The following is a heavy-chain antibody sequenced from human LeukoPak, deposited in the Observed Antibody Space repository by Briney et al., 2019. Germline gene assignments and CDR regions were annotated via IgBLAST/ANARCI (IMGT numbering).Heavy chain of an antibody. J-gene: IGHJ4*02. CDR3: ARTRGYNYGYSDD. CDR1: GFTFSSYN. D-gene: IGHD5-18*01. Sequence: GGSLRLSCAASGFTFSSYNMNWVRQAPGKGLEWVSYISGGSTVIDYADSVKGRFTISRDNAKNSLYLQMNSLRGEDTAVYYCARTRGYNYGYSDDWGQGTLVTVSS. V-gene: IGHV3-48*01. CDR2: ISGGSTVI.